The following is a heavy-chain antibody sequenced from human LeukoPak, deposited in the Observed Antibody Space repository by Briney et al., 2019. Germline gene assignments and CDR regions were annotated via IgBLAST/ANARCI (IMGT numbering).Heavy chain of an antibody. CDR1: GFTFSSYS. J-gene: IGHJ5*02. D-gene: IGHD6-19*01. CDR2: ISSGSSYI. CDR3: ARETVAVAGNWFDP. V-gene: IGHV3-21*01. Sequence: KPGGSLRLSYAASGFTFSSYSMNWVRQAPGKGLEWVSSISSGSSYISYADSVRGRFTISRDNAKNSLYLQMNSLRAEDTAVYYCARETVAVAGNWFDPWGQGTLVTVSS.